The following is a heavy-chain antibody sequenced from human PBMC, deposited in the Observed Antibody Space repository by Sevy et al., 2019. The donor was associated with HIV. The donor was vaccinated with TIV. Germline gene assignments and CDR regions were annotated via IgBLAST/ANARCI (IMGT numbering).Heavy chain of an antibody. V-gene: IGHV3-72*01. Sequence: GGSLRLSCAASGFTFSDHYMEWVRQAPGKGLEWVGRTRNKADSYTTEYAASVKGRFTISRDDSKNSLYLQMNSRKTEDTAVYYCATHAGIAAAGRVFDYWGQGSLVTVSS. CDR2: TRNKADSYTT. J-gene: IGHJ4*02. CDR3: ATHAGIAAAGRVFDY. D-gene: IGHD6-13*01. CDR1: GFTFSDHY.